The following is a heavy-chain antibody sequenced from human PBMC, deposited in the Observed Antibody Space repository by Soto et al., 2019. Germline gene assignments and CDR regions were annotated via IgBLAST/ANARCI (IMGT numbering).Heavy chain of an antibody. CDR1: GFTFSSYS. J-gene: IGHJ3*02. CDR3: ARVFFSIGKDIVVVPADDAFDI. V-gene: IGHV3-20*01. Sequence: AGGSLRLSCAASGFTFSSYSMNWVRQAPGKGLEWVSGINRSGGSTCYADSVKGRFTISRDNAKNSLYLQMNSLRAEDTALYHCARVFFSIGKDIVVVPADDAFDIWGQGTMVTVSS. CDR2: INRSGGST. D-gene: IGHD2-2*01.